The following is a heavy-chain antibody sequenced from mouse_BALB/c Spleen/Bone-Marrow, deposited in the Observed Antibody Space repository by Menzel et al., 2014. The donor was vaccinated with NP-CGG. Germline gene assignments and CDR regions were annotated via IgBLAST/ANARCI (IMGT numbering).Heavy chain of an antibody. J-gene: IGHJ2*01. D-gene: IGHD1-2*01. V-gene: IGHV14-3*02. CDR3: APYYYGYYFDS. CDR1: GFNIKDTY. CDR2: IDPANGNT. Sequence: EVQLQQSGPDLVKPGDSVKLSCTASGFNIKDTYMHWVKQRPEQGLEWIGRIDPANGNTKYDPKFQGKATIKADTSSNTVYMQLSSLTSEDTAVYYCAPYYYGYYFDSWGQGTTLTVSS.